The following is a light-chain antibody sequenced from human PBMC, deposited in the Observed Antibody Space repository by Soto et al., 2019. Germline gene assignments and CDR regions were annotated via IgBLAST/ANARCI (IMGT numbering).Light chain of an antibody. Sequence: EIVLTQSPGTLSLSPGGRATLSCRASQSVSTNFLAWYQQKPGQAPRLLIYGASTRATGIPDRFSGSGSGTDFTLTISRLEPEDFAVYYCQQYGSSGTFGQGTKVDIK. J-gene: IGKJ1*01. CDR2: GAS. V-gene: IGKV3-20*01. CDR3: QQYGSSGT. CDR1: QSVSTNF.